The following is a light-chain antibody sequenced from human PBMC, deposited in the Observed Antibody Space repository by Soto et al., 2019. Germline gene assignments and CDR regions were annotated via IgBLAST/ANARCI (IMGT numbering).Light chain of an antibody. V-gene: IGKV1-33*01. Sequence: DIQMTQSPSSLSASVGDRVTITCQASQDISNYLNWYQQKPGKAPKLLIYDASNLETGVPSRFSGSRSGKDFTFTLRSLQPEDIASYYCQQYDNLLPYTFGQGTKLEIK. CDR2: DAS. CDR3: QQYDNLLPYT. J-gene: IGKJ2*01. CDR1: QDISNY.